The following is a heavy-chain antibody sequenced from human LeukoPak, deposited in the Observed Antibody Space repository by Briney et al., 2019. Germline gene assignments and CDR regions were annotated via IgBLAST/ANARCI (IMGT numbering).Heavy chain of an antibody. D-gene: IGHD6-19*01. CDR3: AKAVQWLVRGGFDY. CDR2: ISAYNGNT. J-gene: IGHJ4*02. CDR1: GYTFTSYG. V-gene: IGHV1-18*01. Sequence: ASVKVSCKASGYTFTSYGISWVRQAPGQGLEWMGWISAYNGNTNYAQKLQGRVTMTTDTSTSTAYMELRSLRSDDTAVYYCAKAVQWLVRGGFDYWGQGTLVTVSS.